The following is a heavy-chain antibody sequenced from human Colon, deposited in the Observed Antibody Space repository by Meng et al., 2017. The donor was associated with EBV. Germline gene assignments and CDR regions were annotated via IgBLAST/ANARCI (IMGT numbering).Heavy chain of an antibody. Sequence: QGQRRGSGPGLVKPPGTLSLTCPVSGGSISSSHWWTWVRQPPGKGLEWIGEVYHTGSTKYNPSLKSRLTISVDKSKNQFSLNLTSVTAADTAVYYCARVWQSLTAFFDSWGQGTLVTVSS. CDR2: VYHTGST. D-gene: IGHD2-21*01. CDR1: GGSISSSHW. J-gene: IGHJ4*02. CDR3: ARVWQSLTAFFDS. V-gene: IGHV4-4*03.